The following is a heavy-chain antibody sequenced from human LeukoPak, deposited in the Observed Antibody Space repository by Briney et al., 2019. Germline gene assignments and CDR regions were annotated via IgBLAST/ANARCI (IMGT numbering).Heavy chain of an antibody. V-gene: IGHV3-74*01. D-gene: IGHD6-19*01. J-gene: IGHJ4*02. CDR1: GFTFSSYW. CDR3: AKEGRPSETRMTAEIDY. CDR2: INSDGSST. Sequence: GGSLRLSCAASGFTFSSYWMHWVRQAPGKGLVWVSRINSDGSSTSYADSVKGRFTTSRDNAKNTLYLQMNSLRAEDTAVYYCAKEGRPSETRMTAEIDYWGQGTLVTVSS.